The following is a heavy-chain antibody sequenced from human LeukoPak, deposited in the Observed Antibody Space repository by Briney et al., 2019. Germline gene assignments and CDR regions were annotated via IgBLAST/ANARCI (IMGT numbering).Heavy chain of an antibody. J-gene: IGHJ4*02. V-gene: IGHV4-39*01. CDR2: IYYSRST. CDR1: GGSISCTGYY. CDR3: ARHGQQHFSPFDY. Sequence: SETLSLTCTVSGGSISCTGYYWRWIRQPPGKGLEWIGSIYYSRSTYYNPSLKSRVTISVDTSKNQFSLKLSSVTAADTAVYYCARHGQQHFSPFDYWGQGSLVTVSS. D-gene: IGHD6-13*01.